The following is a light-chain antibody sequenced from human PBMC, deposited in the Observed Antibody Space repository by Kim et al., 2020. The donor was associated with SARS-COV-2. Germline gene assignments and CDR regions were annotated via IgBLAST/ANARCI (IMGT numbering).Light chain of an antibody. J-gene: IGKJ1*01. CDR3: QQYYSTPWT. CDR2: GAS. CDR1: QSILASPENKTY. Sequence: ATIGCKSSQSILASPENKTYLAWYQQKPGHAPKLLIYGASTQESGVPDRFSGSGSGTDFTLTISSLQAEDVAVYYCQQYYSTPWTFGQGTKVDIK. V-gene: IGKV4-1*01.